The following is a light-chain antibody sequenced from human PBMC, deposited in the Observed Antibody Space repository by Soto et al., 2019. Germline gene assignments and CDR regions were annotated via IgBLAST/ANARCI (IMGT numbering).Light chain of an antibody. J-gene: IGKJ1*01. CDR1: QSVSSN. Sequence: EIVMTQALAALSVSPGERATLSCRASQSVSSNLARYQQKPGQAPRLLIYSSSTRATGIPARFSGSGSGTEFTLTICSLQSEDFAVYYCQQYNNPWTFGQGTKVDIK. CDR3: QQYNNPWT. V-gene: IGKV3-15*01. CDR2: SSS.